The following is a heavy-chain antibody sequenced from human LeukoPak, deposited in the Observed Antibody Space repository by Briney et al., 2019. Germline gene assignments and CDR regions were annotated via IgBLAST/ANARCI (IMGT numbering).Heavy chain of an antibody. V-gene: IGHV4-39*01. J-gene: IGHJ4*02. Sequence: SETLSLTCTVSGVSISDRNYNWAWVRQPPGEGLEWIGNIYYIESVDYYTPSLKSRVAMSVDTSRSQFSLRLTSVTAADTAVYYCARHESAGGGVWVNWGQGTLVTVSS. D-gene: IGHD1-26*01. CDR3: ARHESAGGGVWVN. CDR2: IYYIESVD. CDR1: GVSISDRNYN.